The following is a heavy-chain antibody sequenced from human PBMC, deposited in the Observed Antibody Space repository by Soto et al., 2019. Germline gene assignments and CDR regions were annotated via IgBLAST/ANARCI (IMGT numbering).Heavy chain of an antibody. V-gene: IGHV3-7*04. J-gene: IGHJ4*02. CDR1: GLPFSSQF. CDR2: INPDGSNE. D-gene: IGHD2-15*01. Sequence: EVQLVESGGGLVQPGGSLRLSCAASGLPFSSQFMSWIRQAPGGGLEWVAKINPDGSNEHYVDPVKGRFTVSRDNTKNSLFLQMNGLRVEDTAVYYCARETWWRLDYWGQGNLVTVSS. CDR3: ARETWWRLDY.